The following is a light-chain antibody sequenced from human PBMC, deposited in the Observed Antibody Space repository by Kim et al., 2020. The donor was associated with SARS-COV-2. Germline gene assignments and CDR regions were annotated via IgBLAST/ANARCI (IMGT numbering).Light chain of an antibody. J-gene: IGLJ2*01. Sequence: QSALTQPRSVSGSPGQSVTISCSGTSGTVVDDDYVSWYQQQPGKAPRLIIYDIGKRPSGVPDRFSGSRSGNTASLTISGLQADDEADYYCCSYAGSYILFGGGTKLTVL. CDR2: DIG. V-gene: IGLV2-11*01. CDR3: CSYAGSYIL. CDR1: SGTVVDDDY.